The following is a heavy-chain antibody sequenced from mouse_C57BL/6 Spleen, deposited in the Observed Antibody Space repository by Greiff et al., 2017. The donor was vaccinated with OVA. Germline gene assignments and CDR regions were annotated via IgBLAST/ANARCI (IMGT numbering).Heavy chain of an antibody. CDR3: ARSYYYGSRYFDV. J-gene: IGHJ1*03. D-gene: IGHD1-1*01. Sequence: VQLQQSGPELVKPGASVKISCKASVYTFTDYYMNWVKQSHGKSLEWIGDINPNNGGTSYNQKFKGKATLTVDKSSSTAYMELRSLTSEDSAVYYCARSYYYGSRYFDVWGTGTTVTVSS. CDR1: VYTFTDYY. CDR2: INPNNGGT. V-gene: IGHV1-26*01.